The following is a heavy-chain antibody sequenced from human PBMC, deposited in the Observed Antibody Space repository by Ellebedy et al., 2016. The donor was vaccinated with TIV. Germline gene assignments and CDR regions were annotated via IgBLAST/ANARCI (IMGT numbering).Heavy chain of an antibody. J-gene: IGHJ5*01. CDR1: GGSFSGYY. CDR3: ARGRQSYDTSAYYLDS. CDR2: IYYSGST. V-gene: IGHV4-59*12. Sequence: SETLSLXXAVYGGSFSGYYWSWIRQPPGKGLEWIGYIYYSGSTNYDPSLKSRVTISVETSKNQFSLKLHSVTAADRAVYYCARGRQSYDTSAYYLDSWGQGTLVTVSS. D-gene: IGHD3-22*01.